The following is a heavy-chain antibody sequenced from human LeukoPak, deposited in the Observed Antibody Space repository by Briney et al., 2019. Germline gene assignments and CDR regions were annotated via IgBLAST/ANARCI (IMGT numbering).Heavy chain of an antibody. CDR2: IYTSGST. CDR3: ARAEGIAAATPSGGGPPDV. D-gene: IGHD6-13*01. Sequence: PSQTLSLTCTVSGGSISSGSYYWSWIRQPAGKGLEWIGRIYTSGSTNYNPSLKSRVTISVDTSKNQFSLKLSSVTAADTAVYYCARAEGIAAATPSGGGPPDVWGKGTTVTVSS. CDR1: GGSISSGSYY. J-gene: IGHJ6*04. V-gene: IGHV4-61*02.